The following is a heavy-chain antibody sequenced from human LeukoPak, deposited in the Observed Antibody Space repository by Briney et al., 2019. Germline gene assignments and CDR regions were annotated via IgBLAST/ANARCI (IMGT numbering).Heavy chain of an antibody. Sequence: GASGKVSCKASGYTFTGYYMHWVRQAPGQGLEWMGWINPNSGGTNYAQKFQGRVTMTRDTSISTAYMELSRLRSDDTAVYYCARRGYCSSTSCYGINMDVWGKGTTVTVSS. CDR3: ARRGYCSSTSCYGINMDV. J-gene: IGHJ6*03. CDR2: INPNSGGT. V-gene: IGHV1-2*02. D-gene: IGHD2-2*01. CDR1: GYTFTGYY.